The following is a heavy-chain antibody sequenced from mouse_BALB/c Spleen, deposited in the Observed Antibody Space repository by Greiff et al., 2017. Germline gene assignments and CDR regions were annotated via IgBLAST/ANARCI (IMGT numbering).Heavy chain of an antibody. J-gene: IGHJ2*01. CDR3: ARGYGSSIYFDD. Sequence: VHVKQSGAELVKPGASVKLSCTASGFNIKDTYMHWVKQRPEQGLEWIGRIDPANGNTKYDPKFQGKATITADTSSNTAYLQLRSLTSEDTAVYYCARGYGSSIYFDDWGQGTTRTVSA. D-gene: IGHD1-1*01. CDR1: GFNIKDTY. CDR2: IDPANGNT. V-gene: IGHV14-3*02.